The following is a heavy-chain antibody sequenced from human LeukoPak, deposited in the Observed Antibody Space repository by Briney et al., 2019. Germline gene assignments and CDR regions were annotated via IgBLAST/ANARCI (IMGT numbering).Heavy chain of an antibody. CDR2: ISSYNGNT. CDR1: GYTFTSYS. V-gene: IGHV1-18*01. D-gene: IGHD6-13*01. J-gene: IGHJ6*03. Sequence: GASVKVSCKASGYTFTSYSISWVRQAPGQGLEWMGWISSYNGNTDYAQKLQGRVTMTTDTSTRTAYMELGNLRFDDTAVYYCAREARSHYMDVWGKGTTVTVSS. CDR3: AREARSHYMDV.